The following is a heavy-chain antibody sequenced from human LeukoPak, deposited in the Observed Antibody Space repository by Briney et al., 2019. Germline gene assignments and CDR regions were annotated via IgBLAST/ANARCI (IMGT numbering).Heavy chain of an antibody. V-gene: IGHV3-7*01. Sequence: GGSLRLSCAASGFTFSSYWMSWVRQAPGKGLEWVADIKQDGSEKYYVDSVKGRFTISGDNAKNSLYLQMNSLRAEDTAVYYCARDDCSSISCYHNWFDPWGQGTLVTVSS. J-gene: IGHJ5*02. CDR2: IKQDGSEK. CDR1: GFTFSSYW. CDR3: ARDDCSSISCYHNWFDP. D-gene: IGHD2-2*01.